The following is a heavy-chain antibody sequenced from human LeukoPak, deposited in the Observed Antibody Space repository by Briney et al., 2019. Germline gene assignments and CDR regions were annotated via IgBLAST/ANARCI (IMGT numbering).Heavy chain of an antibody. CDR2: INTNTGNP. CDR1: GYTFTSYA. D-gene: IGHD3-10*01. V-gene: IGHV7-4-1*02. J-gene: IGHJ4*02. CDR3: ARRLWFGELLQEGNFGY. Sequence: ASVKVSCKASGYTFTSYAMHWVRQAPGQGLEWMGWINTNTGNPTYAQGFTGRFVFSLDTSVSTAYLQISSLKAEDTAVCYCARRLWFGELLQEGNFGYWGQGTLVTVSS.